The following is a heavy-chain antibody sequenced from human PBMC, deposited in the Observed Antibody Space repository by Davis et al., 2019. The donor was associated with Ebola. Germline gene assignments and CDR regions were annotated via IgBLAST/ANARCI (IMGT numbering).Heavy chain of an antibody. J-gene: IGHJ4*02. CDR3: AREQVDTAMALAGAGDY. CDR2: ISWNSGSI. Sequence: SLKISCAASGFTFDDYAMHWVRQAPGKGLEWVSGISWNSGSIGYADSVKGRFTISRDNAKNSLYLQMNSLRAEDTAVYYCAREQVDTAMALAGAGDYWGQGTLVTVSS. V-gene: IGHV3-9*01. D-gene: IGHD5-18*01. CDR1: GFTFDDYA.